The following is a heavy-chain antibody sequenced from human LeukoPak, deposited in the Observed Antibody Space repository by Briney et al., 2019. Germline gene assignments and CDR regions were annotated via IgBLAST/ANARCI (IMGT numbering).Heavy chain of an antibody. J-gene: IGHJ5*02. CDR2: IYYSGST. CDR3: ARQLYIYDSSGPPNWFDP. Sequence: SQTLSLTCTVSGGSISSGGYYWSWIRQHPGKGLEWIGYIYYSGSTYYNPSLKSRVTISVDTSKNQFSLKLSSVTAADTAVYYCARQLYIYDSSGPPNWFDPWGQGTLVTVSS. CDR1: GGSISSGGYY. V-gene: IGHV4-31*03. D-gene: IGHD3-22*01.